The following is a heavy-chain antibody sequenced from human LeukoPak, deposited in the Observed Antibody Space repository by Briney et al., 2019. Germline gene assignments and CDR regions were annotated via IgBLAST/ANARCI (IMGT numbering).Heavy chain of an antibody. Sequence: ASVKVSCKASGYTFTGYYMHWVRQAPGQGLEWMGIINPSGGSTSYAQKFQGRVTMTRDTSTSTVYMELSSLRSEDTAVYYCARSRFTAAAGRRSNWFDPWGQGTLVTVSS. CDR3: ARSRFTAAAGRRSNWFDP. D-gene: IGHD6-13*01. CDR1: GYTFTGYY. J-gene: IGHJ5*02. CDR2: INPSGGST. V-gene: IGHV1-46*01.